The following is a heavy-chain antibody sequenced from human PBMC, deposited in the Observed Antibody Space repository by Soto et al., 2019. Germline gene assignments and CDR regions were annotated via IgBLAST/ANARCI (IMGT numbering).Heavy chain of an antibody. CDR3: ARDMNYYDSSGPQDYGMDV. Sequence: ASVKVSCKASGYTFTGYYIHWVRQAPGQGLEWMGWINPNSGGTNYAQKFQGWVTMTRDTSISTAYMELSRLRSDDTAVYYCARDMNYYDSSGPQDYGMDVWGQGTTVTVSS. CDR1: GYTFTGYY. D-gene: IGHD3-22*01. V-gene: IGHV1-2*04. CDR2: INPNSGGT. J-gene: IGHJ6*02.